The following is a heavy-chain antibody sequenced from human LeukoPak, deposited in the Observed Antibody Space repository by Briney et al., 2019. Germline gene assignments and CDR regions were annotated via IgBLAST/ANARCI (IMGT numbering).Heavy chain of an antibody. J-gene: IGHJ3*01. CDR2: IGGSGTYA. CDR1: GFTFATYV. D-gene: IGHD4-17*01. CDR3: GRDPNGDYIGAFEF. V-gene: IGHV3-23*01. Sequence: GGSLRLSCVASGFTFATYVMMWVRLTPGKGLEWVASIGGSGTYANYADSVRGRFTISRDNSKDTLYLQLNSLRAEDTAVYYCGRDPNGDYIGAFEFWGQGTLVSVSS.